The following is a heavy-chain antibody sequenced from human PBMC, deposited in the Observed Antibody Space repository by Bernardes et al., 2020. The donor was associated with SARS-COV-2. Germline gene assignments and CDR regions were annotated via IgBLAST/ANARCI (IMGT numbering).Heavy chain of an antibody. CDR3: ARDVRGGTLDY. CDR1: GSSVSSGGYY. CDR2: IYYNGNT. J-gene: IGHJ4*02. D-gene: IGHD2-15*01. Sequence: SETLSLTCTVSGSSVSSGGYYWSWIRQPPGKGLDWVGFIYYNGNTNYNPSLKSRVTISVDTSKNQLSLKLTSVTAADTAVYYCARDVRGGTLDYWGQGTPVTVSS. V-gene: IGHV4-61*08.